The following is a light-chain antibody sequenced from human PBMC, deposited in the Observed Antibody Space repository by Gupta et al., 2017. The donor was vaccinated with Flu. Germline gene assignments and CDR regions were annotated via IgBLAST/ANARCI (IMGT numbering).Light chain of an antibody. J-gene: IGLJ3*02. CDR3: GTWDSSLGDVV. Sequence: QSVLTQPPSVSAAPGQKVTISCSGSNSNIGTNYVSWYQQFPGTAPKLLIYDNNKRPSGIPDRFSGSRYGTSATLSIIGLQTGEEADYYCGTWDSSLGDVVFGRGTKVTVL. V-gene: IGLV1-51*01. CDR2: DNN. CDR1: NSNIGTNY.